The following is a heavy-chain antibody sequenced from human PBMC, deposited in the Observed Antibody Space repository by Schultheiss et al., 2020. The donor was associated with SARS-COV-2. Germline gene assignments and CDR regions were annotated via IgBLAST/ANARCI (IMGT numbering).Heavy chain of an antibody. CDR2: ISSSSSYT. Sequence: GGSLRLSCAASGFTFSDYYMSWIRQAPGKGLEWVSYISSSSSYTNYADSVKGRFTISRDNAKNSLYLQMNSLRAEDTAVYYCARHGRSGGSCYSSWGQGTLVTVSS. J-gene: IGHJ4*02. CDR1: GFTFSDYY. V-gene: IGHV3-11*06. D-gene: IGHD2-15*01. CDR3: ARHGRSGGSCYSS.